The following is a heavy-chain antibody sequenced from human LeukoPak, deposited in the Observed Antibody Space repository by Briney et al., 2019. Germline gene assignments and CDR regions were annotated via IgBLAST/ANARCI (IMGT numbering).Heavy chain of an antibody. Sequence: GGSLRLSRAASGFTFSSYWMHWVRQAPGKGPVWVARINGDGSSTNYADSVKGRFTISRDNAKNALYLQLNSLGAEDTAVYYCAVKGGYNDWDAPFDYWGQGTLVTVSS. J-gene: IGHJ4*02. D-gene: IGHD5-12*01. CDR2: INGDGSST. CDR3: AVKGGYNDWDAPFDY. V-gene: IGHV3-74*01. CDR1: GFTFSSYW.